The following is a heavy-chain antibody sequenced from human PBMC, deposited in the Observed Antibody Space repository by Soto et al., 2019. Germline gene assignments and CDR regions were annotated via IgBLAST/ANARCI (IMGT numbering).Heavy chain of an antibody. CDR2: ISGYNGKT. CDR3: ARGPGGPDGPGDY. Sequence: QVQLVQSGGEVRKPGASVTVSCKASGYTFTSYGISWVRQAPGQGLEWMGWISGYNGKTKYSQKFQGRVIITRDTSARTDYMELSSLRSEDTAVYYCARGPGGPDGPGDYWGQGTLVTVSS. D-gene: IGHD2-15*01. V-gene: IGHV1-18*01. J-gene: IGHJ4*02. CDR1: GYTFTSYG.